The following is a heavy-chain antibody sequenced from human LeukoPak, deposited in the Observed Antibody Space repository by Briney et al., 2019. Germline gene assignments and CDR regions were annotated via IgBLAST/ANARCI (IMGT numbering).Heavy chain of an antibody. V-gene: IGHV3-23*01. J-gene: IGHJ4*02. CDR1: GFTFSDYY. CDR3: AKTAVSMDREASDY. Sequence: GGSLRLSCAASGFTFSDYYMSWVRQAPGKGLEWVSAISAIGGSTYYADSVKGRFTISRDNSKNTLYLQMNSLRAEDTAVYYCAKTAVSMDREASDYWGQGTLVTVSS. D-gene: IGHD3-10*01. CDR2: ISAIGGST.